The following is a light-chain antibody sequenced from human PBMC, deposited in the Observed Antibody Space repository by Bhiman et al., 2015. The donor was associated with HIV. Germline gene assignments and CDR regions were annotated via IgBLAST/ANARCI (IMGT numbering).Light chain of an antibody. CDR1: SSDVGGYNY. J-gene: IGLJ2*01. CDR2: DVS. V-gene: IGLV2-14*03. CDR3: AAWDDSLNGYVV. Sequence: QSALTQPASVSGSPGQSITISCTGTSSDVGGYNYVSWYQQHPGKAPKLMIYDVSNRPSGVSNRFSGSKSGTSASLAISGLQAEDEADYYCAAWDDSLNGYVVFGGGTKLTVL.